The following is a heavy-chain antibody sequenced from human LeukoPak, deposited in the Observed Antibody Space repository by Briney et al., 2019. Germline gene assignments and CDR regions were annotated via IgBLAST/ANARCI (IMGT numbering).Heavy chain of an antibody. Sequence: PSETLSLTCAVSGYSISSGYYWGWIRQPPGKGLEWIGSIYHSGSTYYNPSLKSRFTISVDTSKNQFSLKLSSVTAADTAVYYCARDPMVRGAGAFDIWGQGTMVTVSS. CDR2: IYHSGST. J-gene: IGHJ3*02. V-gene: IGHV4-38-2*02. CDR3: ARDPMVRGAGAFDI. CDR1: GYSISSGYY. D-gene: IGHD3-10*01.